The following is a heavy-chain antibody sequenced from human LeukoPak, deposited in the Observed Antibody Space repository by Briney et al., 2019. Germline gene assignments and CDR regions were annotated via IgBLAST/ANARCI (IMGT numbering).Heavy chain of an antibody. J-gene: IGHJ5*02. D-gene: IGHD6-13*01. CDR2: IIPIFGTA. CDR1: VGSFSSYA. V-gene: IGHV1-69*13. Sequence: GAAVKVSCKAPVGSFSSYAISWVRQAPGQGLEWMGGIIPIFGTANYAQKFQGRVTITADESTSTAYMELSSLRSEDTAVYYCARDQAAAGTSWFDPWGQGTLVTVSS. CDR3: ARDQAAAGTSWFDP.